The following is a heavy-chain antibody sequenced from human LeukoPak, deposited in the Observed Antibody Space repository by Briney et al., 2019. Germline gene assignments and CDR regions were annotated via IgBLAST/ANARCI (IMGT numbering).Heavy chain of an antibody. CDR3: AKVEARGYSHGLDY. J-gene: IGHJ4*02. V-gene: IGHV3-30-3*01. D-gene: IGHD5-18*01. CDR2: ISYDGSNK. CDR1: GFTFSSYA. Sequence: GGSLRLFCAASGFTFSSYAMHWVRQAPGKGLEWVAVISYDGSNKYYADSVKGRFTISRDNSNNTLYLQMNSLRAEDTALYYCAKVEARGYSHGLDYWGQGILVTVSS.